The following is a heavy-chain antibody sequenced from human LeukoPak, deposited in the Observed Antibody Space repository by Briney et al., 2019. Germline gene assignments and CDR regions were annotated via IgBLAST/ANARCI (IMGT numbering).Heavy chain of an antibody. CDR3: ARDVGAPTPGRNDNWFDP. V-gene: IGHV4-4*07. D-gene: IGHD1-26*01. CDR1: GGSISSYY. J-gene: IGHJ5*02. CDR2: IYTSGST. Sequence: PSETMSLTCTVSGGSISSYYWSWIRQPAGKGLEWIGRIYTSGSTNYNPYLKSRVTMSVDTSKNQFSLKLSSVTAADTAVYYCARDVGAPTPGRNDNWFDPWGQGTLVTVSS.